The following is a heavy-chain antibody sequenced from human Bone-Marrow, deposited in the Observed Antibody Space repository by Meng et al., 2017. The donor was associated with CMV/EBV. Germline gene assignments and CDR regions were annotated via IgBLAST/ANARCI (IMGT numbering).Heavy chain of an antibody. Sequence: SETLSLTCTVSGGSISSSSYYWGWIRQPPGKGLEWIGSIYYSGSTYYNPSLKSRVTISVDTSKNQFSLKLSPVTAADTAVYYCARDSPLASSKFDPWGQGTLVTVSS. CDR1: GGSISSSSYY. J-gene: IGHJ5*02. CDR3: ARDSPLASSKFDP. D-gene: IGHD3-3*02. CDR2: IYYSGST. V-gene: IGHV4-39*07.